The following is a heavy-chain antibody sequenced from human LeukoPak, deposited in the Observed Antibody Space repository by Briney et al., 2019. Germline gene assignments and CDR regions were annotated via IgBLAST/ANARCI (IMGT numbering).Heavy chain of an antibody. J-gene: IGHJ6*02. D-gene: IGHD4-17*01. CDR3: ARHRILTYGDYVPYGMDV. CDR1: GGSISTTNW. Sequence: PSETLSLTCGVSGGSISTTNWWSWVRQPPGQGLEWIGEISLSGLTNYSPSLNSRVTMSLDKPKNQLSLNLSSVTAADTAVYYCARHRILTYGDYVPYGMDVWGQGTTVTVSS. V-gene: IGHV4-4*02. CDR2: ISLSGLT.